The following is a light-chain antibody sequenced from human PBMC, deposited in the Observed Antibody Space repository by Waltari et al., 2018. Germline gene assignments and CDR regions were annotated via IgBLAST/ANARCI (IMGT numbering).Light chain of an antibody. J-gene: IGLJ2*01. Sequence: QSALTQPASVSGSPGQSITISCTGTSSDVGGYNNVSWYQQQPGKAPKLLISEVTNRPSGVSNRFSGSKSGNTASLTISGLQAEDEAEYYCSSFTTIGTLVVFGGGTKLTVL. CDR3: SSFTTIGTLVV. CDR2: EVT. CDR1: SSDVGGYNN. V-gene: IGLV2-14*01.